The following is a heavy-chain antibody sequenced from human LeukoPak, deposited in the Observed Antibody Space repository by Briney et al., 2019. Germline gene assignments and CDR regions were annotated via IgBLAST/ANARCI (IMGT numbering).Heavy chain of an antibody. J-gene: IGHJ3*02. Sequence: SETLSLTCAVYDESFSSYYWSWIRQPPGKGLEWIGEINHSGTTNYNPSLKSRVTISVDTSKKQFSLRLSSVTAADTAVYYCARMLLVGPSQLGGAFDIWGQGTMVTVSS. CDR2: INHSGTT. CDR1: DESFSSYY. CDR3: ARMLLVGPSQLGGAFDI. D-gene: IGHD1-26*01. V-gene: IGHV4-34*01.